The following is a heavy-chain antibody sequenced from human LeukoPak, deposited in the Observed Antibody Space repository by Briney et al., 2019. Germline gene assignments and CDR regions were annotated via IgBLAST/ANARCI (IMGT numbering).Heavy chain of an antibody. J-gene: IGHJ4*02. V-gene: IGHV1-69*13. CDR2: IIPIFGTA. CDR1: GGTFSSYA. CDR3: ARGYCSGGSCYHEYFDY. D-gene: IGHD2-15*01. Sequence: SVKVSCKASGGTFSSYAISWVRQAPGQGLEWMGGIIPIFGTANYAQKFQGRVTITADESTSTAYIELSSLRSEDTAVYYCARGYCSGGSCYHEYFDYWGQGTLVTVSS.